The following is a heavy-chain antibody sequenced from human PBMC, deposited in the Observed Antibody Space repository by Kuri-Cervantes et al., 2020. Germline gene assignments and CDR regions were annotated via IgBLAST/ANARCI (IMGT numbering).Heavy chain of an antibody. CDR1: GFTFSSYA. D-gene: IGHD5-12*01. CDR2: ISGSGGST. CDR3: ARECGYDYFRSGGWFDP. V-gene: IGHV3-23*01. Sequence: ETLSLTCAASGFTFSSYAMSWVRQAPGKGLEWVSAISGSGGSTYYADSVKGRFTISRDNSKNTLYLQMNSLRAEDTAVYYCARECGYDYFRSGGWFDPWGQGTLVTVSS. J-gene: IGHJ5*02.